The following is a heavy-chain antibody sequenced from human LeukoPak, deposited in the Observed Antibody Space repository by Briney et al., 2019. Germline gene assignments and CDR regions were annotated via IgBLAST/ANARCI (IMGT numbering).Heavy chain of an antibody. Sequence: PSETLSLTCTVSGGSISGYYWTWIRQPPGKGLEWIGYVYYSGSSNYNPSPKRRVTVLLDTSKNQFSLKLSSVTAADTAVYYCARVGDGDYGYFFDYWGQGILVTVSS. J-gene: IGHJ4*02. D-gene: IGHD4-17*01. CDR3: ARVGDGDYGYFFDY. V-gene: IGHV4-59*01. CDR2: VYYSGSS. CDR1: GGSISGYY.